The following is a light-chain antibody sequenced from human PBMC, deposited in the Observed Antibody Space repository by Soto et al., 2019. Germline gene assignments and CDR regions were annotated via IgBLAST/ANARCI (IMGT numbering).Light chain of an antibody. V-gene: IGKV3D-15*01. CDR2: EAS. CDR1: QSVSRN. Sequence: EIVLTQSPATLSVSPGERATLSCRASQSVSRNLAWYQQKPGQAPRFLIYEASTRATGIPARFSGSGSGTEFTLTISSLQSEDSAIYYCQQYYNWPPLYTFGQGTKWEIK. J-gene: IGKJ2*01. CDR3: QQYYNWPPLYT.